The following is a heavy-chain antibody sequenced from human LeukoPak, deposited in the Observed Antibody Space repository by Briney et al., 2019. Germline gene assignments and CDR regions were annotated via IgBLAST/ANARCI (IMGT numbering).Heavy chain of an antibody. CDR1: GYPFSNYY. CDR2: INPNSGGT. Sequence: ASVKVSCKASGYPFSNYYMHWVRQAPGQGLEWMGWINPNSGGTNYAQKFQGRVTMTRDTSISTAYMELSRLRSDDTAVYYCARPYGSGSRSRWFDPWGQGTLVTVSS. J-gene: IGHJ5*02. CDR3: ARPYGSGSRSRWFDP. D-gene: IGHD3-10*01. V-gene: IGHV1-2*02.